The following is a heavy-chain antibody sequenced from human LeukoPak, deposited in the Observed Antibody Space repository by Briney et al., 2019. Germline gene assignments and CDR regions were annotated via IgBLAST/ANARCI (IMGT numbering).Heavy chain of an antibody. Sequence: GASVKVSCKASGGTFSSYAISWVRQAPGQGLEWMGGIIPIFGTANYAQKFQGRVTITADKSTSTAYMELSSLRSEDTAVYYCARGRSYGGIQLWGLYHYYMDVWGKGTTVTISS. J-gene: IGHJ6*03. CDR3: ARGRSYGGIQLWGLYHYYMDV. D-gene: IGHD5-18*01. V-gene: IGHV1-69*06. CDR2: IIPIFGTA. CDR1: GGTFSSYA.